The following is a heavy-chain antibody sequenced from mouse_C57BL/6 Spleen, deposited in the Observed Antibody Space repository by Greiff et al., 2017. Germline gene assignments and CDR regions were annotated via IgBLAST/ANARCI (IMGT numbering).Heavy chain of an antibody. CDR3: VRDYYDYDGPGAMDY. J-gene: IGHJ4*01. CDR1: GFSFNTYA. Sequence: EVNVVESGGGLVQPKGSLKLSCAASGFSFNTYAMNWVRQAPGKGLEWVARIRSKSNNYATYYADSVKDRFTISRDDSESMLYLQMNNLKTEDTAMYYCVRDYYDYDGPGAMDYWGQGTSVTVSS. CDR2: IRSKSNNYAT. V-gene: IGHV10-1*01. D-gene: IGHD2-4*01.